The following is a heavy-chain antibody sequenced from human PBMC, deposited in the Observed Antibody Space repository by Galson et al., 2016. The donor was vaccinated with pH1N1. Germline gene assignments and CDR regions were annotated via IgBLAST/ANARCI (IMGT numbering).Heavy chain of an antibody. Sequence: SLRLSCAASGFIFSDHWMSWVRQAPGKGLEWVANINQDGSVKYYVDPVKGRFTISRDYSKNSLYLQMNSLRAEDTAMYYCVRAVGRAEAHWGQGTLVTVSS. J-gene: IGHJ4*02. CDR3: VRAVGRAEAH. D-gene: IGHD1-26*01. CDR1: GFIFSDHW. CDR2: INQDGSVK. V-gene: IGHV3-7*01.